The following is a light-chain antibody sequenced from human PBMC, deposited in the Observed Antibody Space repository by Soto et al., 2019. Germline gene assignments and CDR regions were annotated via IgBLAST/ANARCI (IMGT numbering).Light chain of an antibody. CDR2: GVS. Sequence: QSVLAQPASVSGSPGQSISISCAGASSDVGYYNYVSWYQQHPGKAPKLMIYGVSNRPSGVSNRFSGSKSGNTASLTISGLQAEDEADYYCSSYTTSSTLVFGGGTKVTVL. CDR1: SSDVGYYNY. J-gene: IGLJ2*01. CDR3: SSYTTSSTLV. V-gene: IGLV2-14*01.